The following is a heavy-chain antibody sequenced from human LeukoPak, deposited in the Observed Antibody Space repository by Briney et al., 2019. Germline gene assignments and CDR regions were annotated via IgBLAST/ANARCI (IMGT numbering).Heavy chain of an antibody. D-gene: IGHD6-25*01. CDR3: AKGGRVAALRPYYYYYYMDV. CDR2: ISGSGGST. Sequence: QAGGSLRLSCAASGFTFSSYDMSWVRQAPGKGLEWVSAISGSGGSTYYADSVKGRFTISRDNSKNTLYLQMNSLRAEDTAVYYCAKGGRVAALRPYYYYYYMDVWGQGTTVTVSS. CDR1: GFTFSSYD. V-gene: IGHV3-23*01. J-gene: IGHJ6*03.